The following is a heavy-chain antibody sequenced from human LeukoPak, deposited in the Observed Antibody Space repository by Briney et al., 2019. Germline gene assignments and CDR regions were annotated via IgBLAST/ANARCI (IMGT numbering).Heavy chain of an antibody. CDR1: GFTFSSYG. D-gene: IGHD3-9*01. CDR2: ISYDGSNK. V-gene: IGHV3-30*18. CDR3: AKDLRRYFDWLLIHY. Sequence: GGSLRLSCAASGFTFSSYGMHGVRQAPGKGLEWVAVISYDGSNKYYADSVKGRFTISRDNSKNTLYLQMNSLRAEDTAVYYCAKDLRRYFDWLLIHYWGQGTLVTVSS. J-gene: IGHJ4*02.